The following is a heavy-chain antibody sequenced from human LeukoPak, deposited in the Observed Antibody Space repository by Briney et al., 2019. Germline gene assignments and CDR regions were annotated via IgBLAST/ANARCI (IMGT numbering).Heavy chain of an antibody. CDR3: AREVGYCTNGVCWDYYYYMDV. Sequence: SETLSLTCTVSGGSITSSYWTWIRQPPGKGLEWIGYIYYSGSTNYNPSLKSRVTISVDTSKNQFSLKLSSVTAADTAVYYCAREVGYCTNGVCWDYYYYMDVWGKGTTVTVSS. D-gene: IGHD2-8*01. J-gene: IGHJ6*03. CDR2: IYYSGST. CDR1: GGSITSSY. V-gene: IGHV4-59*01.